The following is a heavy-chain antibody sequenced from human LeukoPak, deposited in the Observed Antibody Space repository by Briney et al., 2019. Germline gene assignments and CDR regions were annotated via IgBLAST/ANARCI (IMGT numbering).Heavy chain of an antibody. D-gene: IGHD6-6*01. V-gene: IGHV3-73*01. CDR1: GFTFSGSA. Sequence: PGGSLRLSCAASGFTFSGSAMHWVRQASGKGLEWVGRIRSKANSYATAYAASVKGRFTISRDDSKNTAYLQMNSLRAEDTAVYYCARRGRLVLRNWFDPWGQGTLVTVSS. CDR2: IRSKANSYAT. J-gene: IGHJ5*02. CDR3: ARRGRLVLRNWFDP.